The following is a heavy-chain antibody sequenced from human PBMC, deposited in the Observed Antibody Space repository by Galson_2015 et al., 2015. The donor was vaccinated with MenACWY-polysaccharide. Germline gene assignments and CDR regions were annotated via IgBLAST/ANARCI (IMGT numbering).Heavy chain of an antibody. CDR2: INPDSGDT. CDR1: GYTFTDYH. Sequence: SVKVSCKASGYTFTDYHMYWVRQAPGQGLEWMGWINPDSGDTKSAQKFQGRVTMTRDVPISTAYMELSWLRSDDTAVYYCTRGVLAVARVPTSGSNDFWGQGTLVTVSS. CDR3: TRGVLAVARVPTSGSNDF. V-gene: IGHV1-2*02. J-gene: IGHJ4*02. D-gene: IGHD6-19*01.